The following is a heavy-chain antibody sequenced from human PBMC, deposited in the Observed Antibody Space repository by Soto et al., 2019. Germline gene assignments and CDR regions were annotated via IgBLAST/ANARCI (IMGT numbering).Heavy chain of an antibody. D-gene: IGHD2-2*01. Sequence: GGSLRLSCAASGFSFSSYWMIWVRQAPEKGLEWVGNIRQDGSEKHYVDSVKGRFTISRDNAKNSLYLQMSSLRADDTAVYYCARGGCSSTTCHRGDYWGQGTLVTVSS. J-gene: IGHJ4*02. CDR2: IRQDGSEK. V-gene: IGHV3-7*03. CDR3: ARGGCSSTTCHRGDY. CDR1: GFSFSSYW.